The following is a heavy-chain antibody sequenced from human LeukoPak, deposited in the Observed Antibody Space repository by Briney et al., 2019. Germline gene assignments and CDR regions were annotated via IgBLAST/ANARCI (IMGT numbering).Heavy chain of an antibody. CDR2: IYYSGST. J-gene: IGHJ2*01. V-gene: IGHV4-59*08. Sequence: LEWIGYIYYSGSTNYNPSLKSRVTISVDTSKNQFSVRLTSVTAADTAVFYCARVTTNWYFDLWGRGTLVTVSS. D-gene: IGHD4-17*01. CDR3: ARVTTNWYFDL.